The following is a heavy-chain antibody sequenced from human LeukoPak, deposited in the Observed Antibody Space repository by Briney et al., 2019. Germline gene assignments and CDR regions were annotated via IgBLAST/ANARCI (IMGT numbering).Heavy chain of an antibody. D-gene: IGHD3-9*01. CDR1: GGSFTGYY. V-gene: IGHV4-59*08. CDR3: ASSDYDYYAIDGDD. J-gene: IGHJ6*01. CDR2: IYYSGST. Sequence: SETLSLSCTPSGGSFTGYYWSWMRQPPGKGLEWIGSIYYSGSTNYNPSLRSRVTVSIDTSKNQFSLKLTSVTAADTAMYYCASSDYDYYAIDGDDWGKGIMVS.